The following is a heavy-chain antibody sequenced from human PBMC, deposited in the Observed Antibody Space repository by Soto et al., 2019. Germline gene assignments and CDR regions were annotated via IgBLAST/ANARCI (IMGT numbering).Heavy chain of an antibody. V-gene: IGHV1-18*01. CDR1: GYTFTSYG. CDR2: ISAYNGNT. J-gene: IGHJ6*03. CDR3: ARARGQLWSGYQYYYYYYMDV. Sequence: ASVKVSCKASGYTFTSYGISWVRQAPGQGLEWMGWISAYNGNTNYAQKLQGRVTMTTDTSTSTAYMELRSLRSDDTAVYYCARARGQLWSGYQYYYYYYMDVWGKGTTVTVSS. D-gene: IGHD3-3*01.